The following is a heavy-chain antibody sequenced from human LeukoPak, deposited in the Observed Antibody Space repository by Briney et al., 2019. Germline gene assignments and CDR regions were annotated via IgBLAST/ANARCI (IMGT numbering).Heavy chain of an antibody. CDR3: ARGSYGSGSYPPDY. J-gene: IGHJ4*02. D-gene: IGHD3-10*01. V-gene: IGHV4-59*08. CDR2: IYYSGRT. CDR1: GGSISNYY. Sequence: SETLSLTCNVSGGSISNYYWSWIRQPPGKGLEWIGYIYYSGRTNYNPSLKSRVTISVDTSKNQFSLKLSSVTAADTAVYYCARGSYGSGSYPPDYWGQGTLVTVSS.